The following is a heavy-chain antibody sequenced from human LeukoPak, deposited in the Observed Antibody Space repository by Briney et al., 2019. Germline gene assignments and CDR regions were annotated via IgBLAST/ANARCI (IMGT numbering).Heavy chain of an antibody. CDR1: GGSISSYY. CDR3: ARVKELPYYFDY. J-gene: IGHJ4*02. Sequence: PSETLSLTCTVSGGSISSYYWSWIRQPPGKGLEWIGYIYYSGSTNYNPSLKSRVTISVDTSKNQFSLKLSPVTAADTAVYYCARVKELPYYFDYWGQGTLVTVSS. CDR2: IYYSGST. D-gene: IGHD1-26*01. V-gene: IGHV4-59*13.